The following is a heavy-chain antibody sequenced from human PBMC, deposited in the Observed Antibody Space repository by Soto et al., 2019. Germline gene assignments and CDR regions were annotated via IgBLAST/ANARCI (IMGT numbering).Heavy chain of an antibody. CDR3: ARVYSSSRPFDY. D-gene: IGHD6-19*01. CDR2: IWYDGSNK. V-gene: IGHV3-33*01. J-gene: IGHJ4*02. CDR1: GFTFSSYG. Sequence: VQLVESGGGVVQPGRSLRLSCAASGFTFSSYGMHWVRQAPGKGLEWVAVIWYDGSNKYYADSVKGRFTISRDNSKNTLYLQMNSLRAEDTAVYYCARVYSSSRPFDYWGQGTLVTVSS.